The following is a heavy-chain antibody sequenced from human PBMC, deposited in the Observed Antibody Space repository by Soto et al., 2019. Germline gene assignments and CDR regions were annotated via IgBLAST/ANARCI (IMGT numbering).Heavy chain of an antibody. J-gene: IGHJ5*02. D-gene: IGHD1-1*01. CDR2: MNANNGNT. V-gene: IGHV1-8*02. CDR3: ARGDLRLERQVFMIDP. Sequence: ASVKVSCKASGYTFTSYGISWVRQAPGQGLEWMGWMNANNGNTSYAQKLQGRVTMTRNTSISTAYMELSSLRSEDTAVYYCARGDLRLERQVFMIDPWGQGTLVTVSS. CDR1: GYTFTSYG.